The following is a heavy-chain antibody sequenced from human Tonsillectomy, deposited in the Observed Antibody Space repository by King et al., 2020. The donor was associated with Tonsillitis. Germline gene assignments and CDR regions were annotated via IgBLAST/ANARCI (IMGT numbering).Heavy chain of an antibody. CDR3: ARVGGGWGIDY. D-gene: IGHD3-16*01. CDR1: GFTFSSYD. J-gene: IGHJ4*02. CDR2: IGTAGDT. Sequence: VQLVESGGGLVQPGGSLRLSCAASGFTFSSYDMHWVRQATGKGLEWVSAIGTAGDTYYPGSVKGRFTISRENAKNPLYLKMNSRRAGATAVYYCARVGGGWGIDYWGQGTLVTVSS. V-gene: IGHV3-13*01.